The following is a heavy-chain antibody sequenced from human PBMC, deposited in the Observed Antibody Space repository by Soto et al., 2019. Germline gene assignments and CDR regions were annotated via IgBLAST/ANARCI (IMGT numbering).Heavy chain of an antibody. CDR3: TTEMRHTNGWYGAFDI. V-gene: IGHV3-15*01. D-gene: IGHD6-19*01. CDR1: VVTFSNAW. J-gene: IGHJ3*02. CDR2: SKSKTDGGAA. Sequence: GGSLRLSGEASVVTFSNAWMDWVRQAPGKGLEWVGRSKSKTDGGAADYSAAVKGRFTISRDDSRDSLYLQMNSLKTDDTAVYFCTTEMRHTNGWYGAFDIWGQGTMVTVS.